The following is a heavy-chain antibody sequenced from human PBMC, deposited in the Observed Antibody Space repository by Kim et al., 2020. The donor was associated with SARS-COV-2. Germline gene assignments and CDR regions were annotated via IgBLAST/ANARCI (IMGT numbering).Heavy chain of an antibody. D-gene: IGHD5-18*01. Sequence: SETLSLTCAVYGGSFSGYYWSWIRQPPGKGLEWIGEINHSGSTNYNPSLKSRVTISVDTSKNQFSLKLSSVTAADTAVYYCARGGRGNLERGYSYGYVTRSPIQYFQHWGQGTLVTVSS. J-gene: IGHJ1*01. CDR1: GGSFSGYY. CDR2: INHSGST. CDR3: ARGGRGNLERGYSYGYVTRSPIQYFQH. V-gene: IGHV4-34*01.